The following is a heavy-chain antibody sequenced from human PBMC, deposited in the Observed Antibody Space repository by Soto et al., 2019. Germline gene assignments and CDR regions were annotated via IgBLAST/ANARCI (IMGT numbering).Heavy chain of an antibody. D-gene: IGHD3-10*01. J-gene: IGHJ4*02. V-gene: IGHV4-39*01. CDR1: GGSIDRSNYY. Sequence: SETLSLTCNVSGGSIDRSNYYWDWLRQPPGKGLEWIGTTYYNGNAYYNPSLRSRVSMSVDTSKNQFSLKLISVTAADTAVYYARHFVAVVIKGWGDWGQGKLVTVSS. CDR3: ARHFVAVVIKGWGD. CDR2: TYYNGNA.